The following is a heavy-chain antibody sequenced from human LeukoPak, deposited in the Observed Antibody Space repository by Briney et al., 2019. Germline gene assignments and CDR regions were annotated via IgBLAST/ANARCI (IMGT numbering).Heavy chain of an antibody. D-gene: IGHD3-22*01. CDR3: AKDRRMSYYYDSSGTPYFDY. V-gene: IGHV3-30*02. J-gene: IGHJ4*02. Sequence: GSLRLSCVGSGFTFRSYGLHWVRQAPGKGLEWVAFIRHDGSKKFYADSVKGRFTISRDNSKNTLYLQTNSLRAEDTAVYYCAKDRRMSYYYDSSGTPYFDYWGQGTLVTVSS. CDR2: IRHDGSKK. CDR1: GFTFRSYG.